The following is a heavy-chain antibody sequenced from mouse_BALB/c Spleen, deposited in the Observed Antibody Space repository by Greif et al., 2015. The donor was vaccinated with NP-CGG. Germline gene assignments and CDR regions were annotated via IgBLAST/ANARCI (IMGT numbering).Heavy chain of an antibody. CDR2: IYPGDGDT. J-gene: IGHJ4*01. V-gene: IGHV1-80*01. CDR3: ARYDYDYYAMDY. CDR1: GYAFSSYW. D-gene: IGHD2-4*01. Sequence: VKVVESGAELVRPGSSVKISCKASGYAFSSYWMNWVRQRPGQGLEWIGQIYPGDGDTNYNGKFKGKATLTADKSSSTAYMQLSILSSEDSAVYFCARYDYDYYAMDYWGQGTSVTVSS.